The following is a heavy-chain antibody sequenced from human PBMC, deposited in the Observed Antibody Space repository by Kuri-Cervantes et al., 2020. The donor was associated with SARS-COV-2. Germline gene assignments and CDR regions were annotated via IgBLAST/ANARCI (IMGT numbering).Heavy chain of an antibody. D-gene: IGHD2-21*01. CDR1: GDSISSYY. J-gene: IGHJ4*02. V-gene: IGHV4-59*01. CDR3: ARASSFYGGDCYIFDF. CDR2: IFYSGST. Sequence: GTLRLTCTVSGDSISSYYWGWIRQPPGRGLEWIGYIFYSGSTNYNPSLKSRVTVSVDTSKNQFSLRLNSVTAADTAVYYCARASSFYGGDCYIFDFWGQGTLVTVSS.